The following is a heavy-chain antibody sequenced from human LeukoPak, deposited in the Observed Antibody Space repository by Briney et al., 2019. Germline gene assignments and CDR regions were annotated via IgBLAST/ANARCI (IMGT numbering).Heavy chain of an antibody. Sequence: GGSLRLSCAASGFTFSNAWMSWVRQAPGKGLEWVGRIKSKTDGGTTDYAAPVKGRFTISRDDSKNTLYLQMNSLRAEDTAVYYCAMPGYQLVRDGWRNWFDPWGQGTLVTVSS. V-gene: IGHV3-15*01. D-gene: IGHD2-2*01. CDR3: AMPGYQLVRDGWRNWFDP. CDR1: GFTFSNAW. J-gene: IGHJ5*02. CDR2: IKSKTDGGTT.